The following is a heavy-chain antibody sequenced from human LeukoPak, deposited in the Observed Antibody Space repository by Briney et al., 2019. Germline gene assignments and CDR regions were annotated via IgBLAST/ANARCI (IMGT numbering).Heavy chain of an antibody. CDR1: SGSISSSNYY. CDR2: ISTIGIT. Sequence: SQTLSLTCTVSSGSISSSNYYWSWIRQPAGKGLEWIGRISTIGITNYNPSLNSRVTISIDTSKNQFSLKLSSVTAADTAVYYCARDGCGGSCFHYYYYYMDVWGQGTLVTVSS. CDR3: ARDGCGGSCFHYYYYYMDV. D-gene: IGHD2-15*01. J-gene: IGHJ6*03. V-gene: IGHV4-61*02.